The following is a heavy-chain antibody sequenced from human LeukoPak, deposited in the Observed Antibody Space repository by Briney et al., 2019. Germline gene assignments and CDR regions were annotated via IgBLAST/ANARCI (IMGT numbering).Heavy chain of an antibody. CDR1: GFTFSSYA. V-gene: IGHV3-23*01. CDR2: ISGSGGST. Sequence: SGGSLRLSSAASGFTFSSYAMSWVRQAPGKGLEWVSAISGSGGSTYYADSVKGRFTISRDNSKNTLYLQMNSLRAEDTAVYYCAKEKSLVVPAALDYWGQGTLVTVSS. D-gene: IGHD2-2*01. J-gene: IGHJ4*02. CDR3: AKEKSLVVPAALDY.